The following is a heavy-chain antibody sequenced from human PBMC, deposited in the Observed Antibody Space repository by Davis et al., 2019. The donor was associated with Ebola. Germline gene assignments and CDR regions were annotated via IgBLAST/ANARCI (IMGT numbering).Heavy chain of an antibody. Sequence: SVKVSCKASGYTFTYRYLHWVRQAPGQALEWMGWITPFNGNTNYAQKFQDRVTITRDRSMSTAYMELNSLRAEDTAVYYCAKDRQLAFDYWGQGTLVTVSS. D-gene: IGHD6-13*01. CDR2: ITPFNGNT. J-gene: IGHJ4*02. CDR1: GYTFTYRY. CDR3: AKDRQLAFDY. V-gene: IGHV1-45*02.